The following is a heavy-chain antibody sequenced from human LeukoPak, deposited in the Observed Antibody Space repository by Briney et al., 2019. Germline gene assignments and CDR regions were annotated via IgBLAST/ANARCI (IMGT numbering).Heavy chain of an antibody. CDR1: GFTFSSYG. J-gene: IGHJ4*02. D-gene: IGHD6-19*01. V-gene: IGHV3-33*01. CDR2: IWYDGSNK. CDR3: ARASVAGYFDY. Sequence: GRSLRLSCAASGFTFSSYGMHWVRQAPGKGLEGGAVIWYDGSNKYYADSVKGRFTISRDNSKDTLYLQMNSLRAEDTAVYYCARASVAGYFDYWGQGTLVTVSS.